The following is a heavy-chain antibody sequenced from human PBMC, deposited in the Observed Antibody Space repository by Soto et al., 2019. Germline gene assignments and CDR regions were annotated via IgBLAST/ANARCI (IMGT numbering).Heavy chain of an antibody. D-gene: IGHD3-22*01. Sequence: GGSLRLSCAASGFTFSSYAMSWVRQAPGKGLEWVSAISGSGGSTYYADSVKGRFTIASDNSKNTLYLQMNSLRAEDTAGYYCAKGYYYDSSGYYQSYDAFDIWGQGTMVTVSS. CDR2: ISGSGGST. J-gene: IGHJ3*02. CDR3: AKGYYYDSSGYYQSYDAFDI. CDR1: GFTFSSYA. V-gene: IGHV3-23*01.